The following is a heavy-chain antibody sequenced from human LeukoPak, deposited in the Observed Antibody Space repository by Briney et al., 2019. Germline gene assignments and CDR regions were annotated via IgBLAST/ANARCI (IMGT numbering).Heavy chain of an antibody. D-gene: IGHD3-10*01. Sequence: GSLRLSCAASGFTFSNYAMNWVRQAPGKGLEWVSGIRGSGGNTYYADSVKGRFTISRDNSKNTLYLQMISLRAEDTAVYYCAKDYYGSGNWLDPWGQGTLVTVSS. CDR2: IRGSGGNT. CDR3: AKDYYGSGNWLDP. J-gene: IGHJ5*02. CDR1: GFTFSNYA. V-gene: IGHV3-23*01.